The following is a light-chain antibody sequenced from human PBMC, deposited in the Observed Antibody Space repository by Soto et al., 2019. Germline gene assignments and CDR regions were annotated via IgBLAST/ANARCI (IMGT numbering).Light chain of an antibody. CDR1: QSISSW. V-gene: IGKV1-5*01. J-gene: IGKJ5*01. CDR2: EAS. Sequence: GDRVTITCRASQSISSWLTWYQQKPGKAPKLLIYEASSLESGVPSRFSGSGSGTEFTLTIRGLQPDDFASYYCKQYNSYPITFGQGTRLEIK. CDR3: KQYNSYPIT.